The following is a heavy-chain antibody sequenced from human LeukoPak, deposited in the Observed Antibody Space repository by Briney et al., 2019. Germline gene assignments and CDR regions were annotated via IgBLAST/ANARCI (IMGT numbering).Heavy chain of an antibody. V-gene: IGHV1-18*01. Sequence: ASVKVSCKASDYTFTSYGISWVRQAPGQGLEWMGWISAYNGNTNYAQKLQGRVTMTTDTSTSTAYMELRSLRSDDTAVYYCARGPYTIFRVVITYGMDVWGQGTTVTVSS. CDR2: ISAYNGNT. D-gene: IGHD3-3*01. CDR1: DYTFTSYG. CDR3: ARGPYTIFRVVITYGMDV. J-gene: IGHJ6*02.